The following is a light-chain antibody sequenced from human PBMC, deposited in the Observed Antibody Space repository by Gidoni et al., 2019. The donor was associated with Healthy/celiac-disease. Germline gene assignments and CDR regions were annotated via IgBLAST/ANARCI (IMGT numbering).Light chain of an antibody. CDR3: QQYDNLSFT. CDR1: QDISNY. CDR2: DAS. Sequence: DIQMTQSPSSLSASVGDRVTITCQASQDISNYLNWYQQKPGKAPKLLIYDASNLKTGVPSRFSGSGSGTDLTFTISSLQPEDIATYYCQQYDNLSFTFGPGTKVEIK. V-gene: IGKV1-33*01. J-gene: IGKJ3*01.